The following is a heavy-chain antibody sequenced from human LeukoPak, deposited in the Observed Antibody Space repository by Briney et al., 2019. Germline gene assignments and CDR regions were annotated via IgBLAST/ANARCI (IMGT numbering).Heavy chain of an antibody. CDR1: GGSISGYS. CDR2: IYHSGST. CDR3: ASNYDSSGYYSYFDY. V-gene: IGHV4-30-2*01. J-gene: IGHJ4*02. Sequence: SETLSLTCTVSGGSISGYSWSWIRQPPGKGLEWIGYIYHSGSTYYNPSLKSRVTISVDRSKNQFSLKLSSVTAADTAVYYCASNYDSSGYYSYFDYWGQGTLVTVSS. D-gene: IGHD3-22*01.